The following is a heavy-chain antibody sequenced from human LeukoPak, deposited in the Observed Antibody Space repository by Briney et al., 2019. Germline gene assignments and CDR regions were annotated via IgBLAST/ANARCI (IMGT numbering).Heavy chain of an antibody. V-gene: IGHV1-8*03. D-gene: IGHD6-13*01. CDR3: ARGLPGSSWAIDY. CDR1: GYTFTSYN. Sequence: ASVKVSCKASGYTFTSYNINWVRQAPGQGLKWMGWMNPNSGNTVYAQKFQGRVTITRNTSISTAYMELSSLRSEDTAVYYCARGLPGSSWAIDYWGQGTLVTVSS. J-gene: IGHJ4*02. CDR2: MNPNSGNT.